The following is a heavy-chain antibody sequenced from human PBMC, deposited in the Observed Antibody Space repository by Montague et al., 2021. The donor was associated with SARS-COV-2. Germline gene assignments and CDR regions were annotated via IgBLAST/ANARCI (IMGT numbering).Heavy chain of an antibody. CDR1: GGSISRGYYY. Sequence: TLSLTCTVSGGSISRGYYYWSWIRLPAGKGLEWIGRIYRSGSPNYNPSLESRVVLSVDTSRNQFSMKMTSVTAADTAMYYCARGAETGVVTVTGGFDSWGQGTLVIVSS. CDR3: ARGAETGVVTVTGGFDS. J-gene: IGHJ4*02. V-gene: IGHV4-61*02. D-gene: IGHD4-11*01. CDR2: IYRSGSP.